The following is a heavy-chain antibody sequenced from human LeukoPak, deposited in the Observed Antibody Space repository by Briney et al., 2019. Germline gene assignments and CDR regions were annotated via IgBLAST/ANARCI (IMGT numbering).Heavy chain of an antibody. D-gene: IGHD3-10*02. CDR1: GFTFSSYS. Sequence: GGSLRLSCAASGFTFSSYSMNWVRQAPGKGLEWVPYISSSGSTIYYADSVKGRFAISRDNAKNSLYLQMNSLRAEDTAVYYCAELGITMIGGVWGKGTTVTISS. V-gene: IGHV3-48*04. J-gene: IGHJ6*04. CDR3: AELGITMIGGV. CDR2: ISSSGSTI.